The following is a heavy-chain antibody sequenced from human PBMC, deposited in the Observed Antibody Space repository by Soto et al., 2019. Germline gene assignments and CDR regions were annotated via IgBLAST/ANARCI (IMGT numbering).Heavy chain of an antibody. J-gene: IGHJ6*02. V-gene: IGHV3-74*01. CDR1: GFTFSTYW. CDR2: INSDGSTT. CDR3: ARDAYSDMGV. Sequence: TGGSLRLSCAASGFTFSTYWMHWVRKAPGKGLVWVSRINSDGSTTNYADSVKGRFTISRDNAKNTLYLQMNSLRAEDTAVYYCARDAYSDMGVWGQGTTVTVSS.